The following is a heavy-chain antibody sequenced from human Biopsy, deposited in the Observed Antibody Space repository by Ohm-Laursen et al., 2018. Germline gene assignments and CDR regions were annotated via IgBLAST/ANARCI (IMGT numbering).Heavy chain of an antibody. Sequence: SDTLSLTCAVFGKTFSDYQWSWIRQRPGKGLEWIGYIFNSANTYYNPSLKNLITISGDTSKNQFSLRLNSVTAADTAVYYCARGMRTTGWPYFDYWGQGILVTVSS. CDR3: ARGMRTTGWPYFDY. CDR1: GKTFSDYQ. D-gene: IGHD2/OR15-2a*01. J-gene: IGHJ4*02. CDR2: IFNSANT. V-gene: IGHV4-30-4*02.